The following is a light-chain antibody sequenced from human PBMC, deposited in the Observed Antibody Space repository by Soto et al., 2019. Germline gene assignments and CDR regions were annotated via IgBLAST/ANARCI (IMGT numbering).Light chain of an antibody. CDR3: SSYTSSSTLVV. J-gene: IGLJ2*01. CDR1: SSDVGGYNY. CDR2: EVS. Sequence: QSALTQPASVSGSPGQSITISCTGTSSDVGGYNYVSWYQQHPGKAPNLMIYEVSNRPSGVSNRFSGSKSGNTASLTISGLQAEDEADYYCSSYTSSSTLVVFGGGTQLTVL. V-gene: IGLV2-14*01.